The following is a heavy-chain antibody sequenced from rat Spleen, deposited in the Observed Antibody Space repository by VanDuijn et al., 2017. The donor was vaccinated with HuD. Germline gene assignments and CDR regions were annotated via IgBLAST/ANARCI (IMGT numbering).Heavy chain of an antibody. CDR1: GFTFSDYN. CDR2: FSYEGSST. J-gene: IGHJ2*01. V-gene: IGHV5-29*01. CDR3: ARQDYYSGEGYFDY. Sequence: EVQLVESDGGLVQPGRSLKLSCAASGFTFSDYNMAWVRQAPTKGLEWVATFSYEGSSTYYRDSVKGRFTISRDNAKSTLYLQMDSLRSEDTATYYCARQDYYSGEGYFDYWGQGVMVTVSS. D-gene: IGHD1-1*01.